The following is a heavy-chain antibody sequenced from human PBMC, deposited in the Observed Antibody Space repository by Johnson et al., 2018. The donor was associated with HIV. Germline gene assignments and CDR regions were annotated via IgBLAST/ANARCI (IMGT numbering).Heavy chain of an antibody. J-gene: IGHJ3*02. CDR1: GFTFNDYG. CDR2: INWNGGNT. Sequence: VQLVESGGGVVRPGGSLRLSCAASGFTFNDYGMSWVRQVPGKGLEWVSSINWNGGNTNYADSVKGRLTISRDNAKKSLYREVDSLRAEDTALAYCARWGGYGSGGGCDGGEVFAFDIWGQGTMVTVSS. V-gene: IGHV3-20*04. D-gene: IGHD2-15*01. CDR3: ARWGGYGSGGGCDGGEVFAFDI.